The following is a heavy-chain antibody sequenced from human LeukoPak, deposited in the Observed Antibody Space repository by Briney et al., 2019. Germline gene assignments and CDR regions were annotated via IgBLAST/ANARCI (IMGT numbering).Heavy chain of an antibody. V-gene: IGHV3-48*01. Sequence: GGSLRLSCAASGFTFSSYSMNWVRQAPGKGLEWVSYISSSSSTIYYADSVKGRFTISRDNAKNSLCLQMNSLRAEDTAVYYCARKSSEGAFDIWGQGTMVTVSS. CDR3: ARKSSEGAFDI. J-gene: IGHJ3*02. CDR1: GFTFSSYS. D-gene: IGHD2-15*01. CDR2: ISSSSSTI.